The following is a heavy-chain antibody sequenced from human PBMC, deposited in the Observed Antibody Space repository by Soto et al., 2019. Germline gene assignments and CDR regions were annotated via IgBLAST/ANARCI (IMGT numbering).Heavy chain of an antibody. CDR2: IWYDGSNK. J-gene: IGHJ4*02. Sequence: QVQLVESGGGVVQPGRSLRLSCAASGFTFSSYGMHWVRQAPGKGLEWVAVIWYDGSNKYYADSVKGRFAISRDNSKNTLYLQMNSLRAEDTAVYYCARTRSGSHRFGLGGFDYWGQGTLVTVSS. D-gene: IGHD3-10*01. V-gene: IGHV3-33*01. CDR1: GFTFSSYG. CDR3: ARTRSGSHRFGLGGFDY.